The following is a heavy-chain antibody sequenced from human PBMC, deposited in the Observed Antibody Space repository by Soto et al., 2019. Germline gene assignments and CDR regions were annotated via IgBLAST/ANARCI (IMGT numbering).Heavy chain of an antibody. CDR2: IYYSGST. D-gene: IGHD3-3*01. CDR3: ARFPYDFWSGYYPSTMDV. V-gene: IGHV4-39*01. CDR1: GGSISSSSYY. J-gene: IGHJ6*03. Sequence: SETLSLTCTVSGGSISSSSYYWGWIRQPPGKGLEWIGSIYYSGSTYYNPSLKSRVTISVDTSKNQFSLKLSSVTAADTAVYYCARFPYDFWSGYYPSTMDVWGKGTTVTVSS.